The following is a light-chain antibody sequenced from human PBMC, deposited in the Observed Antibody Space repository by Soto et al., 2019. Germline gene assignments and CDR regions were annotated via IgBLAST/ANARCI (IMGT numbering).Light chain of an antibody. Sequence: FVVTQSPATLSLSPGETATLSCRASQSVSSSVAWYQHKPGQSPRLVVYSGYKRYPGVPARFSGSGSGTDFTLTIGSLESDDFAICYCQQRYSWLRVFGPGTKVEVK. CDR3: QQRYSWLRV. CDR1: QSVSSS. CDR2: SGY. J-gene: IGKJ1*01. V-gene: IGKV3-11*01.